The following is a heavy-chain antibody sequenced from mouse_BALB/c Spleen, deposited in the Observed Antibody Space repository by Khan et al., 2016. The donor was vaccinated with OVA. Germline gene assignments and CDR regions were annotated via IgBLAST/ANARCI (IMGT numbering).Heavy chain of an antibody. Sequence: QVQLKESGPGLVAPSQSLSITCTVSGFSLATYGVTWVRQPPGKGLEWLGIIGGDGSTTYHSAPISRLSISKDFSKSQVFLKLISLQADDTATDYCAKIYNGGVSDWYFGVGGAETRVTVSS. CDR2: IGGDGST. V-gene: IGHV2-3*01. J-gene: IGHJ1*01. CDR3: AKIYNGGVSDWYFGV. D-gene: IGHD1-1*02. CDR1: GFSLATYG.